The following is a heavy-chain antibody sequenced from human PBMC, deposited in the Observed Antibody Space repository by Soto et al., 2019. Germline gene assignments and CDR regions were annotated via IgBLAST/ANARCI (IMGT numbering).Heavy chain of an antibody. CDR2: INHSGST. Sequence: YDWSLILQKPGKGLEWIGEINHSGSTNYNPSLKSRVTISVDTSKNQFSLKLSSVTAADTAVYYCARNGSYYDFWSVYYFGGGMGVWGQGTTVTLSS. CDR3: ARNGSYYDFWSVYYFGGGMGV. CDR1: YD. J-gene: IGHJ6*02. V-gene: IGHV4-34*01. D-gene: IGHD3-3*01.